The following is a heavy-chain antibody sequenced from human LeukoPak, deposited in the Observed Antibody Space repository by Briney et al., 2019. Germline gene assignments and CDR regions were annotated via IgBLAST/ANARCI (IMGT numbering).Heavy chain of an antibody. CDR3: AKDSSSGPGGYFDY. J-gene: IGHJ4*02. D-gene: IGHD6-19*01. CDR2: ISYDGSNK. CDR1: GFTFSSYG. Sequence: PGRSLRLSCAASGFTFSSYGMHWVRQAPGKGLEWVAVISYDGSNKYYADSVKGRFTISRDNSKNTLYLQMNSLRAEDTAVYYCAKDSSSGPGGYFDYWGQGTLVTVSS. V-gene: IGHV3-30*18.